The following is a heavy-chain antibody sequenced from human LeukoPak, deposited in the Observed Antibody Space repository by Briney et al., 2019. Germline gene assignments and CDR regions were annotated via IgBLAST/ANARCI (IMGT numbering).Heavy chain of an antibody. D-gene: IGHD3-3*01. J-gene: IGHJ4*02. Sequence: GGSLRLSCAASEFTFSGSAMHWVRQASGKGLEWVGRIRSKANSYATAYAASVKGRFTISRDDSKNTAYLQMNSLRAEDTAVYYCARGPARSSYGTLDYWGQGTLVTVSS. CDR3: ARGPARSSYGTLDY. CDR2: IRSKANSYAT. V-gene: IGHV3-73*01. CDR1: EFTFSGSA.